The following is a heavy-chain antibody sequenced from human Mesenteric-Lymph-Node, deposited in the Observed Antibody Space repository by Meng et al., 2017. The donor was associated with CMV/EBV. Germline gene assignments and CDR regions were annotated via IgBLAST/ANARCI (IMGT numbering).Heavy chain of an antibody. Sequence: GESLKISCAASGFTFSSYGMHWVRQAPGKGLEWVSVIYSGGSTYYADSVKGRFTISRDNSKNTLYFQMNSLRAEDTAVYYCARGKLGSGYVTYYYYGMDVWGQGTTVTVSS. J-gene: IGHJ6*02. D-gene: IGHD3-3*01. CDR1: GFTFSSYG. CDR2: IYSGGST. CDR3: ARGKLGSGYVTYYYYGMDV. V-gene: IGHV3-NL1*01.